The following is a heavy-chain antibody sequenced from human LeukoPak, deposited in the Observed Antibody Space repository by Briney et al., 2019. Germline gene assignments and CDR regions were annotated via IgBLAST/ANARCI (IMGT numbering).Heavy chain of an antibody. Sequence: GGSLRLSFAASGFTFSSYAMSWVRQAPGKGLEWVSAISGSGGSTYYADSVKGRFTISRDNSKNTLYLQMNSLRAEDTAVYYCAKGSSAARPSLYFQHWGQGTLVTVSS. CDR2: ISGSGGST. J-gene: IGHJ1*01. D-gene: IGHD6-6*01. CDR1: GFTFSSYA. CDR3: AKGSSAARPSLYFQH. V-gene: IGHV3-23*01.